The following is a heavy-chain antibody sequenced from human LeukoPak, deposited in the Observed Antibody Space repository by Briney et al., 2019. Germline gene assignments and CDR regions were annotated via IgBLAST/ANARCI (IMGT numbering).Heavy chain of an antibody. CDR3: AKWGPHCVGDYCPALDS. CDR2: INQDGSKK. Sequence: PGGSLRLSCVASIFTFITYWMSWGRQAPGEGGEWGANINQDGSKKVYADSMKGRFTISRDNAKESLYLQLNSLRADDTAVYYCAKWGPHCVGDYCPALDSWGQGTLVTVSS. V-gene: IGHV3-7*01. J-gene: IGHJ4*02. CDR1: IFTFITYW. D-gene: IGHD2-21*02.